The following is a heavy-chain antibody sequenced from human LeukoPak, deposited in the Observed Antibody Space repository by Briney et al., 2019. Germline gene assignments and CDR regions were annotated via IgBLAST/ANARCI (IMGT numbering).Heavy chain of an antibody. D-gene: IGHD3-3*01. CDR2: ISSSGYYM. V-gene: IGHV3-21*01. CDR1: GFTFSSYS. J-gene: IGHJ4*02. Sequence: GGSLRLSCAASGFTFSSYSMNWVRQAPEKGLEWVSSISSSGYYMYYADSLKGRFTTSRDNTQNSLYLQMNSLRAEDTAVYYCARGDDFWSGYYIGRGVDYWGQGTLVTVSS. CDR3: ARGDDFWSGYYIGRGVDY.